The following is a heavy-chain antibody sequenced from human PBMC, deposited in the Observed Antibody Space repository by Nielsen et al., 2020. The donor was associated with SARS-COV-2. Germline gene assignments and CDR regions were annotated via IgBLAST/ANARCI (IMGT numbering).Heavy chain of an antibody. D-gene: IGHD4-17*01. J-gene: IGHJ4*02. CDR2: ISYDGTNK. CDR3: ARDLAYGDYADY. V-gene: IGHV3-30-3*01. CDR1: GFTFSSYT. Sequence: GGSLRLSCAASGFTFSSYTMHWVRQAPGKGLEWVAVISYDGTNKYYADSVKGRFTISRDNSKNTLYLQMNSLRAEDTAVYYCARDLAYGDYADYWGQGTLVTVSS.